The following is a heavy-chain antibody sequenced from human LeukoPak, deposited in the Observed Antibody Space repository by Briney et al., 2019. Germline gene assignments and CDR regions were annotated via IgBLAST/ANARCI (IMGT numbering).Heavy chain of an antibody. J-gene: IGHJ4*02. CDR2: ISGSGGST. Sequence: GGSLRLSCAASGFTFSSYAMSWVRQAPGKGLEWVSAISGSGGSTYYADSVKGRFTISRDNSKNTLYLQMNSLRAEDTAVYYCVKDTSGAFTFDYWGQGTLVTVSS. CDR3: VKDTSGAFTFDY. V-gene: IGHV3-23*01. D-gene: IGHD3-16*01. CDR1: GFTFSSYA.